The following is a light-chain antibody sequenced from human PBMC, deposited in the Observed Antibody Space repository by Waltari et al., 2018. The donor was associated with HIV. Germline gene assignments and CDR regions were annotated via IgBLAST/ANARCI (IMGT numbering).Light chain of an antibody. CDR1: SRDIGTYDL. CDR2: EVS. Sequence: QSALTQPASVSGSPGHSITISCTGTSRDIGTYDLVSWYQQHPGKAPKLIIYEVSERPSGVSNRFSGSKSGNTASLTISGLQAEDETDYYCCSYGGSSTYVVFGGGTKVTVL. J-gene: IGLJ2*01. CDR3: CSYGGSSTYVV. V-gene: IGLV2-23*02.